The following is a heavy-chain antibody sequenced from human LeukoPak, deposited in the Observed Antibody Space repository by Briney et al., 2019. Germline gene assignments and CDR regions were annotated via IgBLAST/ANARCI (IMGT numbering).Heavy chain of an antibody. Sequence: GGSLRLSCAASGFTFSSYGMHWVRQAPGKGLEWVAFIRYGGSNKYYADSVKGRFTISRDNSKNTLYLQMNSLRAEDTAVYYCAKDFYSSIWYGFSNWFDPWGQETLVTVSS. CDR1: GFTFSSYG. V-gene: IGHV3-30*02. J-gene: IGHJ5*02. D-gene: IGHD6-13*01. CDR3: AKDFYSSIWYGFSNWFDP. CDR2: IRYGGSNK.